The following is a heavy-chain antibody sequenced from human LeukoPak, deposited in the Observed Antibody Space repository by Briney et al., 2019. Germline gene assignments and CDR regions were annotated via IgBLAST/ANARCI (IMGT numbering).Heavy chain of an antibody. D-gene: IGHD6-19*01. Sequence: GGSLRLSCAASGFTFSSYGMHWVRQAPGKGLEWVAVISYDGSNKYYADSVKGRFTISRDNSKNTLYLQMNSLRAEDTAVYYCAKGVAGIAVAGTPHGYWGQGTLVTVSS. CDR2: ISYDGSNK. CDR1: GFTFSSYG. J-gene: IGHJ4*02. CDR3: AKGVAGIAVAGTPHGY. V-gene: IGHV3-30*18.